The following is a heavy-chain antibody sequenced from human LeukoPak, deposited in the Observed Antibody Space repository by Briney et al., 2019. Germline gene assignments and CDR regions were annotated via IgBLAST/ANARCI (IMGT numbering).Heavy chain of an antibody. J-gene: IGHJ4*02. CDR2: INPTGGST. CDR3: ARGSVVVPAATTYSLDY. D-gene: IGHD2-2*01. Sequence: GASVKVSCKASGYTFTSYYMHWVRQAPGQRLEWMGIINPTGGSTSYAQKFQGRVTMTRDTSTSTAYMELSSLRSEDTAVYYCARGSVVVPAATTYSLDYWGQGTLVTVSS. V-gene: IGHV1-46*01. CDR1: GYTFTSYY.